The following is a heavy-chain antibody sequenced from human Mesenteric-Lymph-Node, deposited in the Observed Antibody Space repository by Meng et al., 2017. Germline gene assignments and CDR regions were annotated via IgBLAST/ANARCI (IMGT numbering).Heavy chain of an antibody. V-gene: IGHV3-23*01. CDR2: ISGSGGST. CDR1: GFTFNRYD. D-gene: IGHD3-3*01. CDR3: AKFIAAMTPNVLRFLEWLLEAMDV. J-gene: IGHJ6*02. Sequence: GESLKISCAASGFTFNRYDINWVRQAPGKGLEWVSAISGSGGSTYYADSVKGRFTISRDNSKNTLYLQMNSLRAEDTAVYYCAKFIAAMTPNVLRFLEWLLEAMDVWGQGTTVTVSS.